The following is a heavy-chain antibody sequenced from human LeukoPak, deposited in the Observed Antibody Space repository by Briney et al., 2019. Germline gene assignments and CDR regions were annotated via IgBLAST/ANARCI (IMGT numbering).Heavy chain of an antibody. D-gene: IGHD1-7*01. CDR3: AKLLGTVTTYDY. CDR1: GFTFSHNW. Sequence: PGGSLRLSCTASGFTFSHNWMSWVRQAPGKGLEWVASIRPDGSEEYYMGSVKGRFTISRDNAKNSLYLQTNSLRAEDTALYYCAKLLGTVTTYDYWGQGTLVTVSS. J-gene: IGHJ4*02. V-gene: IGHV3-7*01. CDR2: IRPDGSEE.